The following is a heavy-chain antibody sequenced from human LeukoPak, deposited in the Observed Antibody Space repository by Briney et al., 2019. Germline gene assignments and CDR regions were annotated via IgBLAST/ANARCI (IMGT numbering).Heavy chain of an antibody. CDR1: GGTFSSYA. CDR2: IIPIFGTA. CDR3: ARDNAGATSWFDP. D-gene: IGHD1-26*01. V-gene: IGHV1-69*01. Sequence: GSSVKVSCTASGGTFSSYAISWVRQAPGQGLEWMGGIIPIFGTANYAQKFQGRVTITADESTSTAYMELSSLRSEDTAVYYCARDNAGATSWFDPWGQGTLVTVSS. J-gene: IGHJ5*02.